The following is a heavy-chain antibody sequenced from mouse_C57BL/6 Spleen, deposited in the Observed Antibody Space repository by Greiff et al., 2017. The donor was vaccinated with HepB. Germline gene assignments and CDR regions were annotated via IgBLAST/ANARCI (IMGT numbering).Heavy chain of an antibody. V-gene: IGHV8-12*01. CDR3: ARRSGTGDWYFDV. Sequence: QVTLKESGPGILQSSQTLSLTCSFSGFSLSTSGMGVSWIRQPSGKGLEWLAHIYWDDDKSYNPSLKSRLTISKDTSRNQVVLKITSVDTAETATNYCARRSGTGDWYFDVWGTGTTVTVSS. J-gene: IGHJ1*03. CDR1: GFSLSTSGMG. D-gene: IGHD4-1*01. CDR2: IYWDDDK.